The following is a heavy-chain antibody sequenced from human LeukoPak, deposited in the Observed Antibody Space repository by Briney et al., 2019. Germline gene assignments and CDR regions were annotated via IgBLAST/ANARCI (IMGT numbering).Heavy chain of an antibody. CDR1: GFTFSSYW. CDR2: INSDGSST. J-gene: IGHJ4*02. CDR3: ARGRGDTFGGVVDY. D-gene: IGHD3-16*01. V-gene: IGHV3-74*01. Sequence: PGGSLRLSCAASGFTFSSYWMHWVRQAPGKGLVWVSRINSDGSSTSYADSVKGRFTISGDNAKNTLYLQMNSLRAEDTAVYYCARGRGDTFGGVVDYWGQGTLVTVSS.